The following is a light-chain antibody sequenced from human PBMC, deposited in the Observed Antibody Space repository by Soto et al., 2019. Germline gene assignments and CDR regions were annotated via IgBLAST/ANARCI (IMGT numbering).Light chain of an antibody. CDR1: QSVRSSY. CDR2: GAS. J-gene: IGKJ5*01. V-gene: IGKV3-20*01. CDR3: QQYGSSPIT. Sequence: IVLTQSPGTLSLSPWERATLSCGASQSVRSSYLAWYQQKPGQAPRLLIEGASSRATGIPVRFSGSGSETDFTLTISRLEPEDFAVYYCQQYGSSPITFGQGTRLEIK.